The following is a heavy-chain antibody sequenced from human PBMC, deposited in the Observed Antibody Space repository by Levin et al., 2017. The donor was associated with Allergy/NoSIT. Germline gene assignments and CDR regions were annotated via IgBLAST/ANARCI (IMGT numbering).Heavy chain of an antibody. D-gene: IGHD3-10*01. J-gene: IGHJ6*02. V-gene: IGHV3-33*01. CDR3: AREKEGGSGSYYIYYYYYGMDV. CDR1: GFTFSSYG. Sequence: PGGSLRLSCAASGFTFSSYGMHWVRQAPGKGLEWVAVIWYDGGNKYYADSVKGRFTISRDNSKNTLYLQMNSLRDEDTAVYYCAREKEGGSGSYYIYYYYYGMDVWGQGTTVTVSS. CDR2: IWYDGGNK.